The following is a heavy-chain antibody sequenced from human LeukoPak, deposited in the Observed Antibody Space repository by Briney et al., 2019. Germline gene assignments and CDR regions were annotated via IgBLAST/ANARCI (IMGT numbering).Heavy chain of an antibody. CDR3: ARGGHYSSSFSHYYYHMDV. Sequence: GGSLRLSCAASGFTFDDYGMSWVRHAPGKGLEWVSGINWNGDSTNYADSVKGRFTISRDNAKNSLYLQMNSLRAEDTALYCCARGGHYSSSFSHYYYHMDVWGKGTTVTVSS. CDR1: GFTFDDYG. J-gene: IGHJ6*03. D-gene: IGHD6-6*01. V-gene: IGHV3-20*04. CDR2: INWNGDST.